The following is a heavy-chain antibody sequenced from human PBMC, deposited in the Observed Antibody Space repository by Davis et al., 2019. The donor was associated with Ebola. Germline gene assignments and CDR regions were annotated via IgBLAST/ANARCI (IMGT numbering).Heavy chain of an antibody. D-gene: IGHD2-2*01. CDR2: IIPIFGTA. V-gene: IGHV1-69*13. Sequence: AASVKVSCKASGGTFSSYAISWVRQAPGQGLEWMGGIIPIFGTANYAQKFQGRVTITADESTSTAYMELSSLRSEDTAVYYCARSYCSSTSCYAASVFDYWGQGTLVTVSS. CDR3: ARSYCSSTSCYAASVFDY. CDR1: GGTFSSYA. J-gene: IGHJ4*02.